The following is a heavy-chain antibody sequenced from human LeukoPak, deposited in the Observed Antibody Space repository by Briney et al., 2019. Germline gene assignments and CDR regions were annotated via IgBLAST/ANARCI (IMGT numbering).Heavy chain of an antibody. CDR1: GFTFSSYA. CDR3: ARGSEGDGYNNFDF. CDR2: ISGSGGST. Sequence: GGSLRLSCAASGFTFSSYAMSWVRQGPGKGLEWVSAISGSGGSTYYADSVKGRFTISRDNSKNTLYLQMNSLRAEDTAVYYCARGSEGDGYNNFDFWAQGTLVTVSS. V-gene: IGHV3-23*01. J-gene: IGHJ4*02. D-gene: IGHD5-24*01.